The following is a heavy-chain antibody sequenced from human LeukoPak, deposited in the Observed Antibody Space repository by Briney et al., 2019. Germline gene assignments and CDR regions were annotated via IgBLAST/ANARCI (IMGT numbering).Heavy chain of an antibody. CDR1: GGSIGSYY. Sequence: SETLSLTCTVSGGSIGSYYWSWIRQPPGKGLEWIGYIYYSGSTNYNPILKSRVTMSVDTSKNQFSLKLSSVTAADTAVCYCARSEYSSGWSSPYYYYGLDVWGQGTTVTVSS. V-gene: IGHV4-59*01. CDR2: IYYSGST. CDR3: ARSEYSSGWSSPYYYYGLDV. D-gene: IGHD6-19*01. J-gene: IGHJ6*02.